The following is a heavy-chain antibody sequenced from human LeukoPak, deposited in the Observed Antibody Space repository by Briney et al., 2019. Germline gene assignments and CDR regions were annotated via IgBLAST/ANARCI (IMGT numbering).Heavy chain of an antibody. V-gene: IGHV4-61*02. Sequence: SETLSLTCTVSVGSISSGSYYWGWIRQPAGQGVEWIGRIHTSGTIYYNPSLKSRVTISQDTTKNQFSLKLYSVTAADTAVYYCARRDSSGYYDWFDPWGQGTLVTVSS. CDR1: VGSISSGSYY. D-gene: IGHD3-22*01. J-gene: IGHJ5*02. CDR3: ARRDSSGYYDWFDP. CDR2: IHTSGTI.